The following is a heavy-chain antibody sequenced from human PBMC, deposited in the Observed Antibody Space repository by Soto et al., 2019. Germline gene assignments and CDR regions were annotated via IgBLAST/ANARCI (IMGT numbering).Heavy chain of an antibody. CDR3: AREVEMATLDY. CDR2: IYYSGST. CDR1: GGSISSYY. Sequence: PSETLSLTCTVSGGSISSYYWSWIRQPPGKGLEWIGYIYYSGSTYYNPSLKSRVAISVDTSKNQFSLKLSSVTAADTAMYYCAREVEMATLDYWGQGTLVTVSS. V-gene: IGHV4-59*12. J-gene: IGHJ4*02. D-gene: IGHD5-12*01.